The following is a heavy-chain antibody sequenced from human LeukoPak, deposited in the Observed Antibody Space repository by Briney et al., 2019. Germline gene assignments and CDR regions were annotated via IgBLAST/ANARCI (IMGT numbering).Heavy chain of an antibody. V-gene: IGHV3-30*03. J-gene: IGHJ4*02. D-gene: IGHD3-10*01. CDR2: ISYDGSNK. Sequence: GRSLRLSCAASGFTFSSYGMHWVRQAPGKGLEWVAVISYDGSNKYYADSVKGRFTISRDNSKNTLYLQMNSLRAEDTAVYYCARDERFGELSPFDYWGQGTLVTVSS. CDR1: GFTFSSYG. CDR3: ARDERFGELSPFDY.